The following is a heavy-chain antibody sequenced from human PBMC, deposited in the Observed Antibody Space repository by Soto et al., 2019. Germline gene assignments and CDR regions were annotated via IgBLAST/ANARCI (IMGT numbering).Heavy chain of an antibody. Sequence: EVRLVDSGGGLVQPGGSLKLSCAASGFTFSGSAIHWVRQASGRGLEWVGRMRSKGNNYATAYAASVTGRFTISRDDSKNMAYLQMNSLKAEDTAVYYCCSPGIAVAGTWDPSDYWGQGTLVTVSS. CDR3: CSPGIAVAGTWDPSDY. J-gene: IGHJ4*02. CDR1: GFTFSGSA. CDR2: MRSKGNNYAT. V-gene: IGHV3-73*01. D-gene: IGHD6-19*01.